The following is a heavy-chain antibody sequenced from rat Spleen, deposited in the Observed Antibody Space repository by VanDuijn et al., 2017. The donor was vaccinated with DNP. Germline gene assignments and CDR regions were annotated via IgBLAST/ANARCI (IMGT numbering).Heavy chain of an antibody. Sequence: EVQLQESGPGLVEPSQSLSLTCSVTGYSITSCCRWTWIRKFPGNKMEWIGHISYSGSTSYNPSLKSRISITIDTSKNQFFLQLNSVTTEDTATYYCASPPSTYYGYNYNYWGQGVMVTVSS. V-gene: IGHV3-1*01. D-gene: IGHD1-9*01. CDR2: ISYSGST. CDR1: GYSITSCC. J-gene: IGHJ2*01. CDR3: ASPPSTYYGYNYNY.